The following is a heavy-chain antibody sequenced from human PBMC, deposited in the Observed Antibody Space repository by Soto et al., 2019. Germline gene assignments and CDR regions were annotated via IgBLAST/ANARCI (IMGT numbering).Heavy chain of an antibody. Sequence: QVHLVESGGGVVQPGRSLRLSCAASGFIFTTYAMHWVRQAPGKGLEWVAVISYDGNHEYYADSVRGRFTISRDNSKNTLYLQMDRLRADDTALYYCARSSVAGTWGYYFDYWGQGALVTVSS. V-gene: IGHV3-30-3*01. D-gene: IGHD6-19*01. CDR2: ISYDGNHE. CDR3: ARSSVAGTWGYYFDY. J-gene: IGHJ4*02. CDR1: GFIFTTYA.